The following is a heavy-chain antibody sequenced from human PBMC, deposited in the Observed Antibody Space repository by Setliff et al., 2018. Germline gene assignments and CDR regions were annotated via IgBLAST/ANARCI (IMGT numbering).Heavy chain of an antibody. V-gene: IGHV4-30-4*08. CDR2: IYYSGST. Sequence: PSETLSLTCTVSGYSISSGDYYWSWIRQPPGKGLEWIGYIYYSGSTYYNPSLKSRVTISVDTSKNQFSLKLSSVTAADTAVYYCARGEGCNDGICLYQFDFWGQGTLVTVSS. D-gene: IGHD2-2*01. CDR1: GYSISSGDYY. CDR3: ARGEGCNDGICLYQFDF. J-gene: IGHJ4*02.